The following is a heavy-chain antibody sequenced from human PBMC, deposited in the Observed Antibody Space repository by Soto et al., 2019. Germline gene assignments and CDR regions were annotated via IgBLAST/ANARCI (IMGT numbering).Heavy chain of an antibody. CDR1: GFRFNTYW. CDR3: ARVGVLGWSLPQYFDD. D-gene: IGHD6-19*01. Sequence: RLSCAASGFRFNTYWMSWVRQAPGKGLEWVANIRQDGTEKYYVDSVKGRFTISRDNAEYSLSLQMNSLRAEDTAVYYCARVGVLGWSLPQYFDDWGQGIVVTVSS. V-gene: IGHV3-7*03. J-gene: IGHJ4*02. CDR2: IRQDGTEK.